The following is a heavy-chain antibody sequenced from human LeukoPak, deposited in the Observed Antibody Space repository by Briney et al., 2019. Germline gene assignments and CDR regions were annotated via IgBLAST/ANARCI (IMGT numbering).Heavy chain of an antibody. CDR2: INSDGSSA. D-gene: IGHD4-17*01. V-gene: IGHV3-74*01. J-gene: IGHJ4*02. CDR3: VRDNYGVDY. Sequence: GGSLRLSCAASGFTFNRYWMQWVRQAPGKGLVWVPHINSDGSSATYADSVKGRFTISRDNAKNTLYLQLNSLRAADTAVYYCVRDNYGVDYWGQGTLVTVSS. CDR1: GFTFNRYW.